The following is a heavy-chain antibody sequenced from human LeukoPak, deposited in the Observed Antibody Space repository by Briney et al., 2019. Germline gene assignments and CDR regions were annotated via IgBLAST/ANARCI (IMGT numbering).Heavy chain of an antibody. Sequence: SETLSLTCTVSGGSISTSNYYWGWIRQPPGKGLEWIGNIFYSGTTNYNPSLKSRVTISVDTSKNQFSLKLSSVTAADTAVYYCARFLRGATNALEIWGQGTMVTVSS. CDR2: IFYSGTT. V-gene: IGHV4-39*07. CDR3: ARFLRGATNALEI. CDR1: GGSISTSNYY. J-gene: IGHJ3*02. D-gene: IGHD1-26*01.